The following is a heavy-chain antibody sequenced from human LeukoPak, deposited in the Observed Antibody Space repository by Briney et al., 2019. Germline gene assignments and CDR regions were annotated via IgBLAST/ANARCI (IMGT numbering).Heavy chain of an antibody. CDR2: IKPDGSEK. Sequence: GGSLRLSCAASGFTFRDYWMTCVREAPGKGLEWGANIKPDGSEKYYVDSVKGRFTISRDNAKNSLYLQMNSLRVEDTAVYYCASYLYWWSALGYWGQGTLVTVSS. D-gene: IGHD2-8*02. J-gene: IGHJ4*02. CDR1: GFTFRDYW. CDR3: ASYLYWWSALGY. V-gene: IGHV3-7*01.